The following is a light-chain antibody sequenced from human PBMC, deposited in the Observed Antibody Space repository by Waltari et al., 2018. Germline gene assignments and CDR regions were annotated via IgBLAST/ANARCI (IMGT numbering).Light chain of an antibody. J-gene: IGLJ2*01. CDR3: QSYDSSLSAVI. CDR2: GNS. Sequence: QSVLTQPPSLTGAPGQRVTISCTGSSSNIGAAYTVHWYQQLPGTAPKLLIYGNSNRPSGVPDLFSGSKSGTSASLAITGLQAEDEADYYCQSYDSSLSAVIFGGGTKLTVL. CDR1: SSNIGAAYT. V-gene: IGLV1-40*01.